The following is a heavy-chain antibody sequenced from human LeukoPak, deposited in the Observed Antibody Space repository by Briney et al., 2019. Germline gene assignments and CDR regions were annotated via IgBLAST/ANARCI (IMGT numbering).Heavy chain of an antibody. CDR3: AKDSLRERIVGSTTRGVNDY. V-gene: IGHV3-48*03. Sequence: GGSLRLSCAASGFTFSSYEMNWVRQAPGKGLEWVSYISSSGSTIYYADSVKGRFTISRDNSKNTLYLQMSSLRGEDTAVYYCAKDSLRERIVGSTTRGVNDYWGQGTLVTVSS. J-gene: IGHJ4*02. CDR1: GFTFSSYE. D-gene: IGHD1-26*01. CDR2: ISSSGSTI.